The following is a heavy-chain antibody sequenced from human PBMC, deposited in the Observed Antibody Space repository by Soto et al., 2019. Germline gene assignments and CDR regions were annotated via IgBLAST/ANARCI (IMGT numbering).Heavy chain of an antibody. CDR3: AKVGYCSSTSCHYYYYYMDV. CDR1: GFTFSSYA. V-gene: IGHV3-23*01. Sequence: GGSLRLSCAASGFTFSSYAMSWVRQAPGKGLEWVSAISGSGGSTYYADSVKGRFTISRDNSKNTLYLQMNSLRAEDTAVYYCAKVGYCSSTSCHYYYYYMDVWGKGTTFTVSS. D-gene: IGHD2-2*01. CDR2: ISGSGGST. J-gene: IGHJ6*03.